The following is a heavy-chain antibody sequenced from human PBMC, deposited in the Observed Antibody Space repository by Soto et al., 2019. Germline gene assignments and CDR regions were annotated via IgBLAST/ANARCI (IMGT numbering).Heavy chain of an antibody. J-gene: IGHJ4*02. Sequence: GGSLRLSCTASGFTFGDYAMSWFRQAPGKGLEWVGFIRSKAYGGTAEYAASVKGGFTISRDDSKSIAYLQMNSLKTEDTAVYYCARRSSWYGYDLIDYWGQGTLVTVSS. CDR2: IRSKAYGGTA. V-gene: IGHV3-49*03. CDR1: GFTFGDYA. CDR3: ARRSSWYGYDLIDY. D-gene: IGHD6-13*01.